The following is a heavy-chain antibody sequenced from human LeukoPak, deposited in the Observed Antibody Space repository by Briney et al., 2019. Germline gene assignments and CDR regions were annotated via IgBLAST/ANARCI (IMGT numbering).Heavy chain of an antibody. CDR2: IKSKADGGTT. J-gene: IGHJ4*02. CDR3: TTGGSGSYYNRDY. CDR1: GFTFSNAW. D-gene: IGHD3-10*01. Sequence: KPGGSLRLSCAASGFTFSNAWMSWVRQAPGKGLEWVGRIKSKADGGTTDYAAPVKGRFTISRDDSKNTLYMQMNSLKTEDTAVYYCTTGGSGSYYNRDYWGQGTLVTVS. V-gene: IGHV3-15*01.